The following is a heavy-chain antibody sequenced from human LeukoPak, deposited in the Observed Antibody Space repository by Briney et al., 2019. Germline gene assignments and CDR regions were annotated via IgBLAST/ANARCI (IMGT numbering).Heavy chain of an antibody. D-gene: IGHD2-2*01. CDR1: GFTFSGYS. CDR2: ISSSSSDI. CDR3: ARGRGCSSTGCYPDY. J-gene: IGHJ4*02. V-gene: IGHV3-21*01. Sequence: GGSLRLSCAASGFTFSGYSMNWVRQAPGKGLEWVSSISSSSSDIYYAGSVKGRFTISRDNAKNSLFLQMNSLRAEHTAVYYCARGRGCSSTGCYPDYWGQGTLVTVSS.